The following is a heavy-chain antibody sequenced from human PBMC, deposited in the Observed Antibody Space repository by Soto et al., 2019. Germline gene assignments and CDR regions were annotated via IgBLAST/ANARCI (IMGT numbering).Heavy chain of an antibody. Sequence: SETLSLTCTVSGGSISSGGYYWSWIRQHPGKGLEWIGYIYYSGSTYYNPSLKSRVTISVDTSKNQFSLKLSSVTAADTAVYYCARHQPRYCSSTSCYDGDAFDIWGQGTMVTVSS. D-gene: IGHD2-2*01. CDR1: GGSISSGGYY. CDR3: ARHQPRYCSSTSCYDGDAFDI. J-gene: IGHJ3*02. CDR2: IYYSGST. V-gene: IGHV4-31*03.